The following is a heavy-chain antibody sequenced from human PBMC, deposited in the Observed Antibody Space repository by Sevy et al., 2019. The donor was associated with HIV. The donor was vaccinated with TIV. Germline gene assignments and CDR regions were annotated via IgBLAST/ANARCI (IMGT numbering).Heavy chain of an antibody. CDR1: GFPFSSYE. V-gene: IGHV3-48*03. D-gene: IGHD4-17*01. Sequence: GGSLRLSCVASGFPFSSYEMNWVRQAPGKGLEWISYISSSGSNIYYSDSVKGRFTISRDNAKNSLYLQMNSLRAEDTALYYCAREFPPSATTVAHFDYWGQGTLVTVSS. J-gene: IGHJ4*02. CDR3: AREFPPSATTVAHFDY. CDR2: ISSSGSNI.